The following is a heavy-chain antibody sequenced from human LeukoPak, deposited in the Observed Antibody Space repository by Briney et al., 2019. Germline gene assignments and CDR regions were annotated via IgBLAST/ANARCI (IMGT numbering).Heavy chain of an antibody. Sequence: SVKVSCKASGGTFSSYAISWVRQAPGQGLEWMGGIIPIFGTANYAQKFQGRVTITADESTSTAYMELSSLRSEDTAVYYCARGGYYYGSGSYYEYDYWGQGTLVTVSS. CDR3: ARGGYYYGSGSYYEYDY. CDR2: IIPIFGTA. CDR1: GGTFSSYA. D-gene: IGHD3-10*01. J-gene: IGHJ4*02. V-gene: IGHV1-69*13.